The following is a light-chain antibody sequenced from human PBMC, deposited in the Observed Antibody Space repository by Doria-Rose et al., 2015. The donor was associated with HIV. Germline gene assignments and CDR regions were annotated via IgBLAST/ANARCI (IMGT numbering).Light chain of an antibody. CDR2: WAS. CDR3: QQYYDTPS. Sequence: TQSPESLGMSLGERATLNCKSNQSLLYTSKNYLAWYQQKPGQPPKLLIYWASTRQSGVLARFSGSVSGTDFTLTISSLEAEDVAVYYCQQYYDTPSFGPGTTVDIK. CDR1: QSLLYTSKNY. V-gene: IGKV4-1*01. J-gene: IGKJ3*01.